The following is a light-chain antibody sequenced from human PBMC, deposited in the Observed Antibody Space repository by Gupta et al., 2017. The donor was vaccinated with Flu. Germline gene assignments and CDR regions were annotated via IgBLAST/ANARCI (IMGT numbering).Light chain of an antibody. Sequence: SVLTQPPSVSAAPGQNVTITCSGSSSNIGDKYVSWYKKLPGAAPKLLIYEDSKRPSGIPDRVSGSKSGTSATLGITGLQTGDEADYYCGTWDTSLSAAVFGGGTKLTVL. V-gene: IGLV1-51*02. CDR1: SSNIGDKY. CDR2: EDS. CDR3: GTWDTSLSAAV. J-gene: IGLJ3*02.